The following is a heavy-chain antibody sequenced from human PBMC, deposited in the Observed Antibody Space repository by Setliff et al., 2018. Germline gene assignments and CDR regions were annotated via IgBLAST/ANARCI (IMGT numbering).Heavy chain of an antibody. CDR3: TRGRGPRVVVAVPLDH. D-gene: IGHD2-15*01. CDR1: GYNFITFG. V-gene: IGHV1-18*01. CDR2: ISPYNGDA. J-gene: IGHJ4*02. Sequence: ASVKVSCKTCGYNFITFGVNWVRQVPGQGFEWMGWISPYNGDANYAQKFQGRVTMTTDTSTGTAYMELRALNYDDTAVYYCTRGRGPRVVVAVPLDHWGQGTLVTVSS.